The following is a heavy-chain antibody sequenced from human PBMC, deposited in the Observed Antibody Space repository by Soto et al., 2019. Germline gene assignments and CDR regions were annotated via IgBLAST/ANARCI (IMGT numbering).Heavy chain of an antibody. Sequence: ASVKVSCKASGYTFTSYGISWVRQAPGQGLEWMGWISAYNGNTNYAQKLQGRVTMTTDTSTSTAYMELRSLRSDDTAVYYCARSPWGFGEFYLDYWGQGTLVTVSS. J-gene: IGHJ4*02. CDR3: ARSPWGFGEFYLDY. V-gene: IGHV1-18*01. CDR1: GYTFTSYG. CDR2: ISAYNGNT. D-gene: IGHD3-10*01.